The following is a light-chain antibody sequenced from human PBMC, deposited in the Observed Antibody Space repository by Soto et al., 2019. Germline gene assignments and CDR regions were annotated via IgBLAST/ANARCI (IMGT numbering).Light chain of an antibody. CDR1: QTVSSF. CDR2: DSS. Sequence: VLTQSPATLSLSPCEIATLSCRASQTVSSFLAWYQQKPGQAPRLLIHDSSDRATGIPARFSGSGSGTDFTLTISSLEPEDVAVYYCQQRSNWPLTFGGGTKVDIK. J-gene: IGKJ4*01. V-gene: IGKV3-11*01. CDR3: QQRSNWPLT.